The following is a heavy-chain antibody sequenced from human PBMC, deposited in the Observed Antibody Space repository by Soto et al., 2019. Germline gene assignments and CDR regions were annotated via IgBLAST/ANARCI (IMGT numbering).Heavy chain of an antibody. CDR3: GTPRDPQYSSAIFFDI. V-gene: IGHV3-53*01. J-gene: IGHJ4*02. CDR1: GLTVSSSY. D-gene: IGHD5-18*01. CDR2: IYSAGST. Sequence: GGSLRLSCAASGLTVSSSYMSWVCQAPGKGLEWVSVIYSAGSTYYANSVKGRFTISRDISTNMVYLQMSSLTEEETAVYYCGTPRDPQYSSAIFFDIWGQGALVTVSS.